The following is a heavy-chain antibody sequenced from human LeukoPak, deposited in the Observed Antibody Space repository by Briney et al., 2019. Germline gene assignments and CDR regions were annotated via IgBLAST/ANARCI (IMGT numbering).Heavy chain of an antibody. Sequence: VASVKVSCKASGYTFTSYDINWVRQATGQGLEWMGWMNPNSGNTGYAQKFQGRVTITRNTSISTAYMELSSLRSEDTAVYYCARGRRGITGTTERYYYYYYYMDVWGKGTTVTVSS. CDR3: ARGRRGITGTTERYYYYYYYMDV. V-gene: IGHV1-8*03. J-gene: IGHJ6*03. D-gene: IGHD1-7*01. CDR2: MNPNSGNT. CDR1: GYTFTSYD.